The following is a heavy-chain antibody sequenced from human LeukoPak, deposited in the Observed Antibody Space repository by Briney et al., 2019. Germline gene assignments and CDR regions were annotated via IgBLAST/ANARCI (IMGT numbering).Heavy chain of an antibody. CDR3: ARIPYCSSTSCYLSLNYYYYMDV. J-gene: IGHJ6*03. CDR1: GFTFSSYS. CDR2: ISSSSSYI. D-gene: IGHD2-2*01. V-gene: IGHV3-21*01. Sequence: PGGSLRLSCAASGFTFSSYSMNWVRQAPGKGLEWVSSISSSSSYIYYADSVKGRFTISRDNAKNSLYLQMNSLRAEDTAVYYCARIPYCSSTSCYLSLNYYYYMDVWGKGTTVTISS.